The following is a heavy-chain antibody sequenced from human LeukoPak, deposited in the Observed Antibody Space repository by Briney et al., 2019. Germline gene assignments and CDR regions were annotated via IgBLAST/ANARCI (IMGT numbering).Heavy chain of an antibody. CDR3: ARRPLPGSSSPIDY. Sequence: GASVKVSGKASGYTFTSYAMHWVRQAPGQRLEWMGWMNAGNGNTKYSQKFQGRVTITRDTYASTAYMELSSLRSEDTAVYYCARRPLPGSSSPIDYWGQGTLVTVSS. CDR1: GYTFTSYA. D-gene: IGHD6-13*01. CDR2: MNAGNGNT. V-gene: IGHV1-3*01. J-gene: IGHJ4*02.